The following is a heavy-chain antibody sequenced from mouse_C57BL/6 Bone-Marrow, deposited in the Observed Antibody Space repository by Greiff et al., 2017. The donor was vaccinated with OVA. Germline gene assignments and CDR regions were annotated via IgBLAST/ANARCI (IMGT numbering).Heavy chain of an antibody. Sequence: QVQLKEPGAELVKPGASVKLSCKASGYTFTSYWMHWVKQRPGQGLEWIGMIHPNSGSTNYNEKFKSKATLTVDKSSSTAYMQLSSLTSEDSAVDYCARGGLPYFDYWGQGTTLTVSA. V-gene: IGHV1-64*01. D-gene: IGHD2-2*01. J-gene: IGHJ2*01. CDR2: IHPNSGST. CDR3: ARGGLPYFDY. CDR1: GYTFTSYW.